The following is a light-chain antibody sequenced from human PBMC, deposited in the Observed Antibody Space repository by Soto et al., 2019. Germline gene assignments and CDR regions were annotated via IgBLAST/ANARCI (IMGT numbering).Light chain of an antibody. CDR2: DVT. CDR1: SKDVGGYNF. Sequence: SAAPHPGPESWSPWSTNTNFYTGTSKDVGGYNFVPWYQQHPDKAPKLMIYDVTNRPSGVSNRFSGSKSGNTASLTISGLQAEDEADYYCSSYTSISTYVFGTGNKVTVL. CDR3: SSYTSISTYV. V-gene: IGLV2-14*01. J-gene: IGLJ1*01.